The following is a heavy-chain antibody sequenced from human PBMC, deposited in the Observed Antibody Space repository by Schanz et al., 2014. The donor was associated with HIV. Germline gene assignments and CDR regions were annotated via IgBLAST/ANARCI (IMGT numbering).Heavy chain of an antibody. Sequence: QVQLRQSGAGLLKPSETLSLTCAVYGGSFSGYFWSWVRQSPGKGLEWIGEISHSGTTNYNPSLRSRVSMPVDTSKNKFSVNLKSMTAADTAVYYCARGGILLLRGVSNWFDPWGQGTLVIVSS. V-gene: IGHV4-34*01. D-gene: IGHD3-10*01. J-gene: IGHJ5*02. CDR2: ISHSGTT. CDR3: ARGGILLLRGVSNWFDP. CDR1: GGSFSGYF.